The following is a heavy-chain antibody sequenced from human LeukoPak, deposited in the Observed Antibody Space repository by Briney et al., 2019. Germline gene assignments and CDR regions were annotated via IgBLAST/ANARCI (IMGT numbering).Heavy chain of an antibody. Sequence: SETLSLTCAVYGASFSDYSWSWLRQTPEKGLEWIGEINHSGSTNYNPSLKSRVIMSVDTSKNQFSVKLRSVTAADTAVYYCARHGVVTWFDPRGQGTLVTVSS. V-gene: IGHV4-34*01. D-gene: IGHD3-16*01. CDR3: ARHGVVTWFDP. CDR1: GASFSDYS. CDR2: INHSGST. J-gene: IGHJ5*02.